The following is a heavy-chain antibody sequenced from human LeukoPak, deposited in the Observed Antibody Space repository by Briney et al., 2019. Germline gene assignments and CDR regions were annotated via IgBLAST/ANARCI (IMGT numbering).Heavy chain of an antibody. J-gene: IGHJ5*02. Sequence: PSETLSLTCAVYGGSFSGYYWSWIRQPPGKGLEWIGEINHSGSTNYNPSLKSRVTISVDTSKNQFSLKLSSVTAADTAVYYCARRGVLRYFDWLPNWFDPWAREPWSPSPQ. D-gene: IGHD3-9*01. CDR1: GGSFSGYY. CDR3: ARRGVLRYFDWLPNWFDP. V-gene: IGHV4-34*01. CDR2: INHSGST.